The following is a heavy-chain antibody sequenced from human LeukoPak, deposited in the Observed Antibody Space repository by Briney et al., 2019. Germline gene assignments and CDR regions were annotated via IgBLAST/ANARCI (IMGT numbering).Heavy chain of an antibody. Sequence: PGGSLRLSCAASGFTFSSYAMSWVRQAPGKGLEWVSAISGSGGSTYYADSVKGRFTISRDNSKNTLYLQMNGLRAEDTAVYYCAKDPMVRGVIYYYYGMDVWGQGTTVTVSS. J-gene: IGHJ6*02. CDR1: GFTFSSYA. CDR3: AKDPMVRGVIYYYYGMDV. D-gene: IGHD3-10*01. CDR2: ISGSGGST. V-gene: IGHV3-23*01.